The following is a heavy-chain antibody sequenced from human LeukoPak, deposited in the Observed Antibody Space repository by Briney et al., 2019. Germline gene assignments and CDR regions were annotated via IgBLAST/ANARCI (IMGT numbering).Heavy chain of an antibody. CDR2: ISGSGSTT. J-gene: IGHJ4*02. D-gene: IGHD3-10*01. V-gene: IGHV3-23*01. CDR3: AKDMVRGYYFDC. Sequence: GGSLRLSCAASGFTFSSYAMNWVRQAPGEGLEWVSVISGSGSTTYYADSVKGRFTVSRDNSKNTLYLQMNSLRAEDTAVYFCAKDMVRGYYFDCWGQGTLITVSS. CDR1: GFTFSSYA.